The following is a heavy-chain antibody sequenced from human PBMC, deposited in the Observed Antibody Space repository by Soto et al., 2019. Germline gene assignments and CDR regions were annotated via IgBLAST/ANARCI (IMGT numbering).Heavy chain of an antibody. V-gene: IGHV4-59*03. CDR1: GVHIRSYC. CDR2: LYYTADT. CDR3: AGSKTMGVTLDY. Sequence: PSETLGLTCTFSGVHIRSYCWSWIRQPPGKGLEWIGCLYYTADTKYSPSRQSRATMSADPSKKQLSLRLTSVTPANTALHYCAGSKTMGVTLDYWGQGALVTGSS. J-gene: IGHJ4*02. D-gene: IGHD1-26*01.